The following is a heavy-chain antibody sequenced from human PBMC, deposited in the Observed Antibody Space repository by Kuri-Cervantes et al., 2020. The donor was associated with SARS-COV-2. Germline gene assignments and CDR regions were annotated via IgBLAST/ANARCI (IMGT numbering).Heavy chain of an antibody. V-gene: IGHV3-7*03. J-gene: IGHJ3*01. D-gene: IGHD3-10*01. CDR2: IKQDGSEE. Sequence: GESLKISCAASGFIFSGYCMTWVRQAPGKGPEWVANIKQDGSEEYYVDSVKGRFTISRDNAKNSLYLQMNSLRAEDTAVYYCAREDSGTNDAFDFWGQGATVTVSS. CDR1: GFIFSGYC. CDR3: AREDSGTNDAFDF.